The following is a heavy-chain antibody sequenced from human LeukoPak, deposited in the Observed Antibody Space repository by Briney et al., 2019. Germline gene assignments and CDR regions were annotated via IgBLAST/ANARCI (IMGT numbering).Heavy chain of an antibody. CDR2: ISAYNGNT. V-gene: IGHV1-18*01. Sequence: GASVTVSCKASGYTFTSYGISWVRQAPGQGLEWMGWISAYNGNTNYAQKLQGRVTMTTDTSTSTAYMEMRSLRSDDTAVYYCARTGVSCYKSLCWFDPWGQGTLVTVSS. J-gene: IGHJ5*02. D-gene: IGHD2-2*02. CDR1: GYTFTSYG. CDR3: ARTGVSCYKSLCWFDP.